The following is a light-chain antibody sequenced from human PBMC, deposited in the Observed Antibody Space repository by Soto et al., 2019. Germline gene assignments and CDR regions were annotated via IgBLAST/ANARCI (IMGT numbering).Light chain of an antibody. CDR3: QESYSSSWT. CDR1: QTITIC. Sequence: DIQMTQSPASLSASVGDRVAVTCGASQTITICLNWYHHKPGKAPKLLIYAASSLQSGVPSRFSGSGSGTDFTLSISSLQPEDFATYYCQESYSSSWTFGQGTKVDI. CDR2: AAS. J-gene: IGKJ1*01. V-gene: IGKV1-39*01.